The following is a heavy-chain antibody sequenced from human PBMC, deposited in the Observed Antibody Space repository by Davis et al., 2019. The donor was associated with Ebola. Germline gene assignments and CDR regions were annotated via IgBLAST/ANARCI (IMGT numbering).Heavy chain of an antibody. CDR2: IYHSGST. Sequence: PSETLSLTCAVSGGSISSSNWWSCVRQPPGKGLEWIGEIYHSGSTNYNPSLKSRVIMSVDKSKNQLALKLNSVTAADTAVYYCARDLWGMDVWGKGTTVTVSS. J-gene: IGHJ6*04. CDR3: ARDLWGMDV. V-gene: IGHV4-4*02. CDR1: GGSISSSNW.